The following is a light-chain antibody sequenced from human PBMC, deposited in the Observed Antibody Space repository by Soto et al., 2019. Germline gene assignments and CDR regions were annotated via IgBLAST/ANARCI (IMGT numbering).Light chain of an antibody. Sequence: DIQMTQPTSSLSASVGDRVTITCRASQTIYSNLNWYQQKQGKAPNLLIYAASSLESGVPARFSGSGSGTHFTLTITCLQPEDFATYYCQQTYSSLPISFGQGTRLEIK. CDR2: AAS. CDR1: QTIYSN. J-gene: IGKJ5*01. CDR3: QQTYSSLPIS. V-gene: IGKV1-39*01.